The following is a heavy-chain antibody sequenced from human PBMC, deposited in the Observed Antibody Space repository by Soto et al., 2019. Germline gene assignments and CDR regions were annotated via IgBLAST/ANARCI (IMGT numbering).Heavy chain of an antibody. V-gene: IGHV1-8*01. Sequence: ASVKVSCKASGYTFTSYDINWVRQATGQGLEWMGWMNPNSGNTGYAQKFQGRVTMTRNTSISTAYMELSSLRSEDTAVYYCARGRGITIFGVVTENWFDPWGQGTLVTVS. D-gene: IGHD3-3*01. CDR3: ARGRGITIFGVVTENWFDP. J-gene: IGHJ5*02. CDR2: MNPNSGNT. CDR1: GYTFTSYD.